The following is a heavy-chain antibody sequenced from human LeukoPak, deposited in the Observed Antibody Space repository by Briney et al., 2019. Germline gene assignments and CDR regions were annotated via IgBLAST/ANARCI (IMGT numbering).Heavy chain of an antibody. Sequence: GESLKISCKGSGYSFTSYWIGWVCQMPGKGLEWMGIIYPGDSDTRYSPSFQGQVTISADKSISAAYLQWSSLKASDTAMYYCARQPVDTAMATSYFDYWGQGTLVTVSS. V-gene: IGHV5-51*01. J-gene: IGHJ4*02. D-gene: IGHD5-18*01. CDR3: ARQPVDTAMATSYFDY. CDR2: IYPGDSDT. CDR1: GYSFTSYW.